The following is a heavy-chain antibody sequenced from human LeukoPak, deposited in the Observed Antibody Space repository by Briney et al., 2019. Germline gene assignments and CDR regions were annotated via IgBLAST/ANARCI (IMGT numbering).Heavy chain of an antibody. Sequence: ASETLSLTCTVSGGTISGYYWSWIRQPPGQGLEWIGNVHYSGTTNYSPSLKRRVTISVDSSKKQFSLKLTSVTAADTAVYYCARGGRSGSYTYYFDYWGLGSLVTVSS. D-gene: IGHD1-26*01. V-gene: IGHV4-59*01. CDR1: GGTISGYY. J-gene: IGHJ4*02. CDR2: VHYSGTT. CDR3: ARGGRSGSYTYYFDY.